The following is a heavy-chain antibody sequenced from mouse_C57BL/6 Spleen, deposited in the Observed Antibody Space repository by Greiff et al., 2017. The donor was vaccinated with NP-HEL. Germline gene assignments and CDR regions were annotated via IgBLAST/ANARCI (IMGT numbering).Heavy chain of an antibody. D-gene: IGHD2-1*01. V-gene: IGHV1-75*01. Sequence: VKVVESGPELVKPGASVKISCKASGYTFTDYYINWVKQRPGQGLEWIGWIFPGSGSTYYNEKFKGKATLTVDKSSSTAYMLLSSLTSEDSAVYFCASSVYGNYVYFDYWGQGTTLTVSS. CDR2: IFPGSGST. CDR1: GYTFTDYY. CDR3: ASSVYGNYVYFDY. J-gene: IGHJ2*01.